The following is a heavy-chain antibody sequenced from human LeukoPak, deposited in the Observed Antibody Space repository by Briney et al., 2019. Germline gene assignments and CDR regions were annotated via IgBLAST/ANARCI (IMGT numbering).Heavy chain of an antibody. CDR1: GGSFSGYY. CDR3: ARAPAYDYVWGSYRFNWFDP. Sequence: PSETLSLTCAVYGGSFSGYYWCWIRQPPGKGLEWIGEINHSGSTNYNPSLKSRVTISVDTSKNQFSLKLSSVTAADTAVYYCARAPAYDYVWGSYRFNWFDPWGQGTLVTVSS. D-gene: IGHD3-16*02. CDR2: INHSGST. J-gene: IGHJ5*02. V-gene: IGHV4-34*01.